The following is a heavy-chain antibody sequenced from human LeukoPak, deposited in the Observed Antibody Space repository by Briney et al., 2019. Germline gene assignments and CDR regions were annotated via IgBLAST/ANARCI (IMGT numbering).Heavy chain of an antibody. D-gene: IGHD4/OR15-4a*01. CDR2: ISGDAITT. CDR1: GLSFRTYI. J-gene: IGHJ4*02. Sequence: GGSLRLSCIASGLSFRTYIMAWVRQVPGKGLEWISAISGDAITTYYAVPVKGRFTISRDNFRNTLSLQMDSLRADDSAVYYCAKDASPYSNYAVRWFDFWGQGTLVTVSS. V-gene: IGHV3-23*01. CDR3: AKDASPYSNYAVRWFDF.